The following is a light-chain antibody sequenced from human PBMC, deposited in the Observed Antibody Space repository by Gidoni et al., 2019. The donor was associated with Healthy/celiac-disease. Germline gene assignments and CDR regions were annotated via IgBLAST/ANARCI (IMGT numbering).Light chain of an antibody. J-gene: IGKJ4*01. CDR3: QQYNSYS. Sequence: IQLAQSPSTLSASVRDRVTIPCRASQSISSWLAWYQQKPGKDPKLLIYKASSLESGVPSRFSGSGSGTEFTLTISSLQPDDFATYYCQQYNSYSFGGGTKVEIK. V-gene: IGKV1-5*03. CDR2: KAS. CDR1: QSISSW.